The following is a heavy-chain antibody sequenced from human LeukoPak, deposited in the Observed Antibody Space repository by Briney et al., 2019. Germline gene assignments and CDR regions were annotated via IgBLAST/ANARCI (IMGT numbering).Heavy chain of an antibody. Sequence: ASVKVSCKASGYTFTGYYMHWVRQAPGQGLEWMGWINPNSGGTNYAQKFQGRVTMTRDTSISTAYMELSRLRSDDTAMYYCARVERPYSSGWPDEYYFDYWGQGTLVTVSS. J-gene: IGHJ4*02. CDR2: INPNSGGT. D-gene: IGHD6-19*01. CDR3: ARVERPYSSGWPDEYYFDY. V-gene: IGHV1-2*02. CDR1: GYTFTGYY.